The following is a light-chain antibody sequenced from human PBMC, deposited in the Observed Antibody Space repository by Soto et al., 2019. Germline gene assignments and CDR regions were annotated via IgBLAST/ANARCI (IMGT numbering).Light chain of an antibody. CDR3: HQYGSSPAT. Sequence: EIVLTQSPGTLSLSPGERATLSCRASQGVNSAYLAWYQQRPGQAPRLLIYGASSRATGIPDRFSGSGSGADFTLTISRLEPEEFAVYYCHQYGSSPATFGQGTKVEIK. CDR1: QGVNSAY. CDR2: GAS. J-gene: IGKJ1*01. V-gene: IGKV3-20*01.